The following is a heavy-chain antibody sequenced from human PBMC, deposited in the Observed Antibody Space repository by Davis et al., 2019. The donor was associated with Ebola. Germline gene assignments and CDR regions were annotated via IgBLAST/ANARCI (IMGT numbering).Heavy chain of an antibody. CDR2: INPNSGGT. J-gene: IGHJ4*02. CDR1: GYTFTGYY. CDR3: AREGGCSSTSCYFYDY. V-gene: IGHV1-2*04. Sequence: ASVKVSCKASGYTFTGYYMHWVRQAPGQGLEWMGWINPNSGGTNYAQKSQGWVTMTRDTSISTAYMELSRLRSDDTAVYYCAREGGCSSTSCYFYDYWGQGTLVTVSS. D-gene: IGHD2-2*01.